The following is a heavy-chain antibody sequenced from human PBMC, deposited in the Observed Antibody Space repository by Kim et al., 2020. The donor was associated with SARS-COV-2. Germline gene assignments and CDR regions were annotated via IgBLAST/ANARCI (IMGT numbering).Heavy chain of an antibody. CDR1: GFTFSAYD. J-gene: IGHJ3*02. CDR2: ITKSSTTI. Sequence: GGSLRLSCATSGFTFSAYDMNWVRRAPGKGLEWLSFITKSSTTIYYADSVKGRFSISRDNAKNSLFLQMNSLRDEDTALYYCVRDRMGGAFDIWGQGT. D-gene: IGHD3-16*01. CDR3: VRDRMGGAFDI. V-gene: IGHV3-48*02.